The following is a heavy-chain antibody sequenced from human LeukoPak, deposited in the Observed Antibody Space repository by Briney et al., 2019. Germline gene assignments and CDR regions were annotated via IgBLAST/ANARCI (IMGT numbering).Heavy chain of an antibody. V-gene: IGHV3-30*18. Sequence: GGSLRLSCAASGFTFSSYGMHWVRQAPGKGLEWVAVISYDGSNKYCADSVKGRFTISRDNSKNTLYLQMNSLRAEDTAVYYCAKTVRYFDWLLSPFDYWGQGTLVTVSS. J-gene: IGHJ4*02. CDR1: GFTFSSYG. D-gene: IGHD3-9*01. CDR3: AKTVRYFDWLLSPFDY. CDR2: ISYDGSNK.